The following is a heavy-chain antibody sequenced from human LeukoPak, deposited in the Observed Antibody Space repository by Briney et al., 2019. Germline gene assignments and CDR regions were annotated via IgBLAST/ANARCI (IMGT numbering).Heavy chain of an antibody. CDR2: IWYDGSNK. CDR3: AKDGTTVTTWYFDY. J-gene: IGHJ4*02. V-gene: IGHV3-33*06. CDR1: GFTFSSYG. D-gene: IGHD4-17*01. Sequence: SGGSLRLSCAASGFTFSSYGMHWVRQAPGKGLEWVAVIWYDGSNKYYADSVKGRFTISRDNSKNTLYLQMNSLRAEDTAVYYCAKDGTTVTTWYFDYWGQGTLVTVSS.